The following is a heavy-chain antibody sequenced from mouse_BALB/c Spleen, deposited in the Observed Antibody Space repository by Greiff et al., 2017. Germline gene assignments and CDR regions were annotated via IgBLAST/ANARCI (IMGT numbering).Heavy chain of an antibody. CDR2: ISYSGST. Sequence: EVQLQESGPGLVKPSQSLSLTCTVTGYSITSDYAWNWIRQFPGNKLEWMGYISYSGSTSYNPSLKSRISITRDTSKNQFFLQLNSVTTEDTATYYCARSYYRYDYAMDYWGQGTSVTVSS. J-gene: IGHJ4*01. V-gene: IGHV3-2*02. CDR1: GYSITSDYA. D-gene: IGHD2-14*01. CDR3: ARSYYRYDYAMDY.